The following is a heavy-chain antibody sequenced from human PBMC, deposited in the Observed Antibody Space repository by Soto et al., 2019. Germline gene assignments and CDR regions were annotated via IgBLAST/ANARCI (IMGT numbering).Heavy chain of an antibody. CDR1: GVSIRSYY. Sequence: SETLSLTCTVSGVSIRSYYWSWIRQPPGKGLEWIGFIYYSGSTNYNPSLKSRVTISVDASKNQFSLNLISINVADTAIYYCARHGSTFGAYYDPLDYWGQGTLVTVSS. J-gene: IGHJ4*02. D-gene: IGHD3-22*01. CDR2: IYYSGST. CDR3: ARHGSTFGAYYDPLDY. V-gene: IGHV4-59*12.